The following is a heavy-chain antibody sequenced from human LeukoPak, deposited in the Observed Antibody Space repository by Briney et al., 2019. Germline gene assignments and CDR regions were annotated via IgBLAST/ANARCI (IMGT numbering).Heavy chain of an antibody. CDR3: ARGPYSYDSSGAFDI. CDR2: IFYDGSS. J-gene: IGHJ3*02. Sequence: SETLSLTCIVSGGSISNSNYYWGWIRQPPGRGLEWLGSIFYDGSSDYNPSLKSRVTISVDTSKNKFSLKVNSVTAADTAVYFCARGPYSYDSSGAFDIWGQGTMVTVSS. D-gene: IGHD3-22*01. CDR1: GGSISNSNYY. V-gene: IGHV4-39*02.